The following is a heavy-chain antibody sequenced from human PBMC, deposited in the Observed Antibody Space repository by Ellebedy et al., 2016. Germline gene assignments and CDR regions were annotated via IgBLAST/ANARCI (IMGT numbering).Heavy chain of an antibody. CDR1: GFTFSSYS. CDR2: ISSSSSYI. V-gene: IGHV3-21*01. CDR3: ARDKAAAGTTDY. D-gene: IGHD6-13*01. Sequence: GGSLRLXXAASGFTFSSYSMNWVRQAPGKGLEWVSSISSSSSYIYYADSVKGRFTISRDNAKNSLYLQMNSLRAEDTAVYYCARDKAAAGTTDYWGQGTLVTVSS. J-gene: IGHJ4*02.